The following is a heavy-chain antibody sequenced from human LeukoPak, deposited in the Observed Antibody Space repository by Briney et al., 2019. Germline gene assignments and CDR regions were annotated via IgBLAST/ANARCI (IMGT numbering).Heavy chain of an antibody. CDR1: EYSFTNCW. Sequence: GESLKISCKGSEYSFTNCWIGWVRQMPGQGLEWMGIIYPGDSDTRYTRYSPPFEGQVTISADKPISTAYLQWSSLKASDTAMYYCARSWVAGYGTVLDYWGQGTLVTVSS. V-gene: IGHV5-51*04. J-gene: IGHJ4*02. D-gene: IGHD6-19*01. CDR3: ARSWVAGYGTVLDY. CDR2: IYPGDSDTRYT.